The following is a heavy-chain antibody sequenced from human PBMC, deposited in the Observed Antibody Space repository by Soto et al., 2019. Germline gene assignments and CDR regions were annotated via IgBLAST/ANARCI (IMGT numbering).Heavy chain of an antibody. J-gene: IGHJ5*02. Sequence: QLQLQASGPGLVKPSETLSLSCSVSGGSVSSSSYYWGLIRQPPGKGSEWIGTIYDSGSTYYYPSFKSLGTISVDTSKNQFSVRLSAATAADTGVYSCASPAHGRRGWDWFDPWGPGTLVTVSS. D-gene: IGHD6-19*01. V-gene: IGHV4-39*01. CDR1: GGSVSSSSYY. CDR3: ASPAHGRRGWDWFDP. CDR2: IYDSGST.